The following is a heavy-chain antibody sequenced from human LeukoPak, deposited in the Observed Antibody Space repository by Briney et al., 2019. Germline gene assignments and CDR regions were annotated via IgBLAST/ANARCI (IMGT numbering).Heavy chain of an antibody. J-gene: IGHJ4*02. Sequence: SETLSLTCTVSGYSINSGYYWGWIRQPPGKGLEWIGNIYHSGSTYYNPSRKSRVTISVDTSKNQFYLKLSSVTAADTAVYYCARAYGVSCSSTSCYDHFDYWGQGTLVTVSS. D-gene: IGHD2-2*01. V-gene: IGHV4-38-2*02. CDR3: ARAYGVSCSSTSCYDHFDY. CDR2: IYHSGST. CDR1: GYSINSGYY.